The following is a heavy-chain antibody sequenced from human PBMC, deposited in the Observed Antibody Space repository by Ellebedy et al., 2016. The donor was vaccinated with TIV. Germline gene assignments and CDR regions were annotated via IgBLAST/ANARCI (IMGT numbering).Heavy chain of an antibody. CDR1: GFTFSSYS. V-gene: IGHV3-21*01. J-gene: IGHJ3*02. Sequence: GESLKISCAASGFTFSSYSMNWVRQAPGKGLEWVSSISSISSDIYYADSLKGRFTISRDNAKNSLYLQMNSLRAEDTAVYYCARDDGDKAFDMWGQGTMVTVSS. CDR2: ISSISSDI. CDR3: ARDDGDKAFDM.